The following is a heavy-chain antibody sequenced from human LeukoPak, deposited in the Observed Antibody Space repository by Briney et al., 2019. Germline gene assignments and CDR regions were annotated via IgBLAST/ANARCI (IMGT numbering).Heavy chain of an antibody. D-gene: IGHD1-26*01. V-gene: IGHV3-74*01. CDR2: INTDGSFT. J-gene: IGHJ4*02. CDR3: AREAIVGGTLQY. CDR1: GFTFSDYW. Sequence: GGSLRLSCAASGFTFSDYWMHWVRQAPGKGLVWVSRINTDGSFTRYADSVQGRFTISRDTAKNTLFLQMNSLRAEDTAVYYCAREAIVGGTLQYWGQGILVTVSS.